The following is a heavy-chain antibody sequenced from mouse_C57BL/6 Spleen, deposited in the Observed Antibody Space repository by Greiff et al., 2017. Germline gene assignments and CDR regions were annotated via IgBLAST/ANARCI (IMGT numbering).Heavy chain of an antibody. CDR3: ALIYYDYDEYAMDY. CDR1: GYAFTNYL. CDR2: INPGSGGT. Sequence: QVQLQQSGAELVRPGTSVKVSCKASGYAFTNYLIEWVKQRPGQGLEWIGVINPGSGGTNYNEKFKGKATLSADKSSSTAYMQLSSLTSEDSAVYFCALIYYDYDEYAMDYWGQGTSVTVSS. D-gene: IGHD2-4*01. V-gene: IGHV1-54*01. J-gene: IGHJ4*01.